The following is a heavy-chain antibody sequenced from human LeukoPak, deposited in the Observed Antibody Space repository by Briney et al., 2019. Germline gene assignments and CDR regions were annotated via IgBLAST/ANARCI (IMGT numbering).Heavy chain of an antibody. V-gene: IGHV4-34*01. J-gene: IGHJ4*02. CDR1: GGSISSYY. D-gene: IGHD1-26*01. CDR2: INHSGST. CDR3: ARVAYPYSGSYYNY. Sequence: PSETLSLTCTVSGGSISSYYWSWIRQPPGKGLEWMGEINHSGSTNYNPSLKSRVTISVDTSKNQFSLKLSSVTAADTAVYYCARVAYPYSGSYYNYWGQGTLVTVSS.